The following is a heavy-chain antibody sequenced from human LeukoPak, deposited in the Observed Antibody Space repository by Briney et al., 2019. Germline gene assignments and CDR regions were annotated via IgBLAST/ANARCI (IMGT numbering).Heavy chain of an antibody. J-gene: IGHJ4*02. Sequence: GGSLRLSCAASGFTFSDYGMHWVRQAPGKGLEWVAVIAYDSSHKYCADSVKGRFTISRDNSKNTLYLQMNSLRDEDTAVYYCADRGDLQDHWGQGTLVTVSS. V-gene: IGHV3-30*03. CDR2: IAYDSSHK. CDR3: ADRGDLQDH. D-gene: IGHD2-21*02. CDR1: GFTFSDYG.